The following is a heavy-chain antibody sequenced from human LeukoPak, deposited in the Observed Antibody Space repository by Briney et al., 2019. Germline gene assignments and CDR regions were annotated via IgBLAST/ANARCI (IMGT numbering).Heavy chain of an antibody. V-gene: IGHV4-34*01. J-gene: IGHJ6*02. Sequence: PSETLSLTCAVYGGSFSGYYWSWIRQPPGKGLEWIGEINHSGSTNYYPSLKSRVTISIDTSKNQFSLKLSSVTAADTAVYSCARGIYLSTLERYYYYGMDVWGQGTTVTVSS. CDR1: GGSFSGYY. CDR3: ARGIYLSTLERYYYYGMDV. D-gene: IGHD2-2*01. CDR2: INHSGST.